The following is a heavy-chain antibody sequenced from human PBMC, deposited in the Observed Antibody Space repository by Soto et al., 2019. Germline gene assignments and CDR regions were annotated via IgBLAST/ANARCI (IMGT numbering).Heavy chain of an antibody. J-gene: IGHJ4*02. V-gene: IGHV3-20*01. D-gene: IGHD3-3*01. CDR2: INWNGGST. CDR3: ARWVYDFWSGYQSAFDY. CDR1: GFTFDDYG. Sequence: EVQLVESGGGVVRPGGSLRLSCAASGFTFDDYGMSWVRQAPGKGLEWVSGINWNGGSTGYADSVKGRFTISRDNAKNSLYLQMNSLRAEDTALYHCARWVYDFWSGYQSAFDYWGQGTLVTVSS.